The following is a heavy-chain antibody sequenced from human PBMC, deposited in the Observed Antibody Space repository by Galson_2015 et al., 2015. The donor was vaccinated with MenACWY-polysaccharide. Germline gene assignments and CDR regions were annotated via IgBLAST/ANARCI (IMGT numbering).Heavy chain of an antibody. CDR1: GGSIRTETYF. Sequence: ETLSLTCTVSGGSIRTETYFWGWIRQPPGKGLEWIGTTSYTGSTYYNPSLKGRVAFSTDTSNNHFSLTVTSVTAADTAVYYCARRRKRAAGEFDYWGQGTLVTVSS. J-gene: IGHJ4*02. CDR2: TSYTGST. CDR3: ARRRKRAAGEFDY. V-gene: IGHV4-39*02. D-gene: IGHD6-13*01.